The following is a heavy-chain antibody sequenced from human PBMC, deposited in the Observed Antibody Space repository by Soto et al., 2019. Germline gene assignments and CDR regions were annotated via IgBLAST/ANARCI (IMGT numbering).Heavy chain of an antibody. CDR3: TTEYRLRFLEWSYDYYYYGMDV. V-gene: IGHV3-15*01. Sequence: GGSLRLSCAASGFTFSSYWMSCVRQAPGRGLEWVGRSKSKTDVGTTDYAAPVKGRFTISRDDSKNTLYLQMNSLKTEDTAVYYCTTEYRLRFLEWSYDYYYYGMDVWGQGTTLTVSS. CDR2: SKSKTDVGTT. CDR1: GFTFSSYW. J-gene: IGHJ6*02. D-gene: IGHD3-3*01.